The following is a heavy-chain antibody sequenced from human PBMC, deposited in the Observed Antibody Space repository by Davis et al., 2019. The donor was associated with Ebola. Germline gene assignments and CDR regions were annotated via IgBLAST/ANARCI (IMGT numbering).Heavy chain of an antibody. CDR2: TDGGAVST. CDR1: GFIFENYG. J-gene: IGHJ5*01. CDR3: TKKGRSHGFTFFDS. Sequence: GESLKISCTASGFIFENYGMSWVRQAPGKGLEWVSSTDGGAVSTYYADPVKGRFTLSRDNSKNTLYLQMNSLRAEDTALYYCTKKGRSHGFTFFDSWGQGNSVTVSS. D-gene: IGHD5-24*01. V-gene: IGHV3-23*01.